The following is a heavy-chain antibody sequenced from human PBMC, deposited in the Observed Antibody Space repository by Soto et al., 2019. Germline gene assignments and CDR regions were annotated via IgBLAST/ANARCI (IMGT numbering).Heavy chain of an antibody. V-gene: IGHV1-69*12. J-gene: IGHJ6*02. CDR1: GGTFSNSP. D-gene: IGHD3-10*01. CDR3: ARPRFVVVITAAYGAGAV. CDR2: VIPLFRTA. Sequence: QVQLVQSGAEVKKPGSSVKVSCKSSGGTFSNSPISWVRQAPGQGLEWMGGVIPLFRTANYAQKFQGRVTITADESTNSATMELRSGRSGDSAVESAARPRFVVVITAAYGAGAVWGQGTTVTV.